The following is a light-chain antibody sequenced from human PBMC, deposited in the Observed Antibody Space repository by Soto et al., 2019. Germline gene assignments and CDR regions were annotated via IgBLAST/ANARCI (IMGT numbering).Light chain of an antibody. Sequence: QSALTQPASVSGSPGQSITISCTGTNSDIGGYNYVSWYQQHPGKAPKVIIYEVSNRPSGVSNRFSGSKSGTSATLGITGLQTGDEADYYCGTWDSSLSAFVFGTGTKVTVL. CDR3: GTWDSSLSAFV. J-gene: IGLJ1*01. V-gene: IGLV2-14*01. CDR1: NSDIGGYNY. CDR2: EVS.